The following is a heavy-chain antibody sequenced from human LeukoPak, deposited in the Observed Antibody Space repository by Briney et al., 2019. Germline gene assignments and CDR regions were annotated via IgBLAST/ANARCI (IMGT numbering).Heavy chain of an antibody. D-gene: IGHD3-10*01. CDR2: IYYTGST. CDR1: GGSISSYY. CDR3: ARDSPVYGSGAFSWFDL. J-gene: IGHJ5*02. V-gene: IGHV4-59*01. Sequence: SETLSLTCTVSGGSISSYYWSWIRQPPGKGLEWIGYIYYTGSTDYNPSLKSRVTISVDTSKNQFSLKLTSVTAADTAVYYCARDSPVYGSGAFSWFDLWGQGTLVTVSS.